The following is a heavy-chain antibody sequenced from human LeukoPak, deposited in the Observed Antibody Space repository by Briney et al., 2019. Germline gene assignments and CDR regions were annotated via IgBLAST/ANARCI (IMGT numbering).Heavy chain of an antibody. D-gene: IGHD6-6*01. CDR1: GGSFSGYY. J-gene: IGHJ2*01. CDR3: ARRRQYDSSLFWNFDL. CDR2: INHSGST. V-gene: IGHV4-34*01. Sequence: SETLSLTCAVYGGSFSGYYLSWIRQSPGKGLEWIGEINHSGSTNYNPSLKSRLTISVDTSKNQFSLKLNSVTAADTAVYYCARRRQYDSSLFWNFDLWGRGTLVTVSS.